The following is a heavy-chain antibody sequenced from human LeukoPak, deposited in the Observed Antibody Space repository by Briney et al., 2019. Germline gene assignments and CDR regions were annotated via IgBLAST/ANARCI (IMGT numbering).Heavy chain of an antibody. Sequence: SETLSLTCAVSGYSISSGYYWGWIRQPPGKGLEWIGSIYHSGSTYCNPSLKSRVTISVDTSKNQFSLKLSSVTAADTAVYYCARLGGYYGRYWGQGTLVTVSS. D-gene: IGHD3-22*01. J-gene: IGHJ4*02. V-gene: IGHV4-38-2*01. CDR3: ARLGGYYGRY. CDR2: IYHSGST. CDR1: GYSISSGYY.